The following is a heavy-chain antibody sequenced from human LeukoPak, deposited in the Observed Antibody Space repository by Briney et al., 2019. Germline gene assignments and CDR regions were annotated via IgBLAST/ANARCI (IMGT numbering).Heavy chain of an antibody. V-gene: IGHV4-34*01. CDR1: GGSFSGYY. D-gene: IGHD3-22*01. CDR3: ARGKSYYHDSSGYYPYYFDY. J-gene: IGHJ4*02. Sequence: ASETLPLTCAVYGGSFSGYYWSWIRQPPGKGLEWIGEINHSGSTNYNPSLKSRVTISVDTSKNQFSLKLSSVTAADTAVYYCARGKSYYHDSSGYYPYYFDYWGQGTLVTVSS. CDR2: INHSGST.